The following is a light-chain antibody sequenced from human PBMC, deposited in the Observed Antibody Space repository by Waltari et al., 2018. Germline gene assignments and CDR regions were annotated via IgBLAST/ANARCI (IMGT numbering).Light chain of an antibody. CDR3: CSYAGGSYV. CDR2: DVT. J-gene: IGLJ1*01. Sequence: QSALPQPRSVSGSPGQSVTISCPGTSSDIGGYDYVSGYQQHPGKAPKLFIYDVTKRPSGVPDRFSGSRSGTTASLTISGLQPEDEADYYCCSYAGGSYVFGTGTKVTVL. V-gene: IGLV2-11*01. CDR1: SSDIGGYDY.